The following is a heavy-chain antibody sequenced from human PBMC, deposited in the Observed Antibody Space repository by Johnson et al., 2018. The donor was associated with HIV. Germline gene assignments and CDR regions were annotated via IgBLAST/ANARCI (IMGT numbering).Heavy chain of an antibody. D-gene: IGHD5-12*01. CDR1: GFTFSSYA. CDR2: ISYDGSNK. J-gene: IGHJ3*02. Sequence: QVQLVESGGGVVQPGRSLRLSCAASGFTFSSYAMHWVRQAPGKGLEWVAVISYDGSNKYYADSVKGRFTISRDNSKNTLYLQMNSLLPEDTAVYYCAKSDSGYDAFDIWGQGTMVTVYS. CDR3: AKSDSGYDAFDI. V-gene: IGHV3-30-3*02.